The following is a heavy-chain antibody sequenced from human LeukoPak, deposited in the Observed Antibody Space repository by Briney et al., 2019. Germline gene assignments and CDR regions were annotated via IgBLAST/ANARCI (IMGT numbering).Heavy chain of an antibody. CDR3: ARARGYSSSWENFDY. J-gene: IGHJ4*02. CDR1: GGTFSSYA. D-gene: IGHD6-13*01. V-gene: IGHV1-18*01. CDR2: ISAYNGNT. Sequence: ASVKVSCKASGGTFSSYAISWVRQAPGQGLEWMGWISAYNGNTNYAQKLQGRVTMTTDTSTSTAYMELRSLRSDDTAVYYCARARGYSSSWENFDYWGQGTLVTVSS.